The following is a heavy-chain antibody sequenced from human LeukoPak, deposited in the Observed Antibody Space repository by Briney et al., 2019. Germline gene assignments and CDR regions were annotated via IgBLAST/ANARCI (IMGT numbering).Heavy chain of an antibody. CDR3: ARRTGYIGFDY. V-gene: IGHV4-34*01. Sequence: SETLSLTCAVYGVSFSGYYWSWIRQPPGKGLEWIGEINHSGSTNYNPSLKSRVTISVDTSKNQFSLKPSSVTAADTAVYYCARRTGYIGFDYWGQGTLVTVSS. CDR2: INHSGST. D-gene: IGHD6-13*01. J-gene: IGHJ4*02. CDR1: GVSFSGYY.